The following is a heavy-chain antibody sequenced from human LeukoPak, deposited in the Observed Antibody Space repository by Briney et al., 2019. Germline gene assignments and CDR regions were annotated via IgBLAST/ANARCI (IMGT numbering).Heavy chain of an antibody. CDR3: ATLPFDYPTRPHYYYYGMDV. J-gene: IGHJ6*02. CDR2: MNPNSGNT. V-gene: IGHV1-8*02. Sequence: ASVKVSCKASGYTFTSYGINWVRQATGQGLEWMGWMNPNSGNTGYAQKFQGRVTMTRNTSISTAYMELSSLRSEDTAVYYCATLPFDYPTRPHYYYYGMDVWGQGTTVTVSS. D-gene: IGHD3-9*01. CDR1: GYTFTSYG.